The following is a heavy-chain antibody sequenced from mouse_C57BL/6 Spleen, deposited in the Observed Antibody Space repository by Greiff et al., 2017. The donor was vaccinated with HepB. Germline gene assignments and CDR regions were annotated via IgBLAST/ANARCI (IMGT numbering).Heavy chain of an antibody. V-gene: IGHV2-2*01. CDR3: ARNPLLYGSFYYFDY. J-gene: IGHJ2*01. Sequence: QVQLQQSGPGLVQPSQSLSITCTVSGFSLTSYGVHWVRQSPGKGLEWLGVIWSGGSTDYNAAFISRLSISKDNSKSQVFFKMNSLQADDTAIYYCARNPLLYGSFYYFDYWGQGTTLTVSS. CDR1: GFSLTSYG. CDR2: IWSGGST. D-gene: IGHD1-1*01.